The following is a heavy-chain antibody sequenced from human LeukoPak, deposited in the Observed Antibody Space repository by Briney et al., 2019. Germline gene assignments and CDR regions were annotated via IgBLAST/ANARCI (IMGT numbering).Heavy chain of an antibody. J-gene: IGHJ4*02. Sequence: PSETLSLTCTVSGGSISSYYWSWIRQPPEKGLEWIGYIYYSGSTNYNPSLKSRVTISVDTSKNQFSLKLSSVTAADTAVYHCARSVTTGDYFDYWGQGTLVTVSS. D-gene: IGHD1-1*01. CDR3: ARSVTTGDYFDY. V-gene: IGHV4-59*01. CDR1: GGSISSYY. CDR2: IYYSGST.